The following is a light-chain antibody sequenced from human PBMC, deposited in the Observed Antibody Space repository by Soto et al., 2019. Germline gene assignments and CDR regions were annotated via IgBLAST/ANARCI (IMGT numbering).Light chain of an antibody. V-gene: IGLV4-69*01. Sequence: QPVLTQSPSASASLGASVKLTCTLSSGHSSYVIAWHQQQPEKGPRFLMNLKSDGSHSKGDGIPDRFSGSSSGAERYLTISSLQSEDEADYYCQTWGSGNVIFGGGTQLTVL. J-gene: IGLJ2*01. CDR2: LKSDGSH. CDR1: SGHSSYV. CDR3: QTWGSGNVI.